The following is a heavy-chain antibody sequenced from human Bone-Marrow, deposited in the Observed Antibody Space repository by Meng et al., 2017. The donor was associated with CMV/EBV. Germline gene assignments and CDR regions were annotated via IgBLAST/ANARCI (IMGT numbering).Heavy chain of an antibody. Sequence: GESLKISCAASGFTFSSYGMHWVRQAPGKGLEWVAFIRYDGSNKYYADSVKGRFTISRDNSKNTLYLQMNSLRAEDTAVYYCAKELRSVYYYYGMDAWGQGTTVTASS. CDR3: AKELRSVYYYYGMDA. CDR1: GFTFSSYG. CDR2: IRYDGSNK. V-gene: IGHV3-30*02. J-gene: IGHJ6*02. D-gene: IGHD4-17*01.